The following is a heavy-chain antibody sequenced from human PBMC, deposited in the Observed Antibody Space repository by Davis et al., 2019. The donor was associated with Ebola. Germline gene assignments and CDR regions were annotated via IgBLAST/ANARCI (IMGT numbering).Heavy chain of an antibody. V-gene: IGHV3-21*01. D-gene: IGHD6-13*01. CDR3: AGMPLYRTSWRSFWYFDL. Sequence: PGGSLRLSCAASGFTFNNYAMNWVRQAPGKGPEWVSSISHDITKIYYADSVKGRFTISRDDAKNSLYLQMNSLRVEDTAVYYCAGMPLYRTSWRSFWYFDLWGRGTLVTVAS. J-gene: IGHJ2*01. CDR1: GFTFNNYA. CDR2: ISHDITKI.